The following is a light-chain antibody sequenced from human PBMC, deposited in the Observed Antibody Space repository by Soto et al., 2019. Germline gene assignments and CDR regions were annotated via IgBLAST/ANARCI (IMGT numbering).Light chain of an antibody. CDR2: GAY. CDR3: QQHGTSPYT. J-gene: IGKJ2*01. CDR1: QSLRSSY. V-gene: IGKV3-20*01. Sequence: PGDRATLSCWASQSLRSSYLAWYQRKPGQAPRLLMFGAYRRATGIPDRFNGSGSGTDFILTISRLEPEDVAVYYCQQHGTSPYTFGQGTVLEIK.